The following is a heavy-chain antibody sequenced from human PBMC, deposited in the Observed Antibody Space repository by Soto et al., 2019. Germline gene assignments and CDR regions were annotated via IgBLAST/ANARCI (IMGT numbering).Heavy chain of an antibody. Sequence: QVQLVQSGADVKKPGSSVKVSCQASGVTFSSETLGWVRQAPGQGLAWVGGIIPLFGTASYAQKFQGRVTITADESTSTVYMELSSLRSDDTAVYFCATELGEIPASPFDAWGQGTLVTVSS. D-gene: IGHD3-10*01. CDR1: GVTFSSET. J-gene: IGHJ4*02. CDR2: IIPLFGTA. V-gene: IGHV1-69*01. CDR3: ATELGEIPASPFDA.